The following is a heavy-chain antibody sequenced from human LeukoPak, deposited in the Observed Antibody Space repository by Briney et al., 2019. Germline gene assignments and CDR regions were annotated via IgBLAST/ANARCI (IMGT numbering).Heavy chain of an antibody. CDR1: GYTFTDFY. V-gene: IGHV1-2*02. CDR3: ATSTVTHTRDP. J-gene: IGHJ5*02. Sequence: APVRVSCEASGYTFTDFYLNWVRQAPGQGLEWMAWINPFSGATSYAEKFQGRVTMTWDTSISTAYMELLGLRSDDTAVYYCATSTVTHTRDPWGQGTLVTVSS. D-gene: IGHD1-1*01. CDR2: INPFSGAT.